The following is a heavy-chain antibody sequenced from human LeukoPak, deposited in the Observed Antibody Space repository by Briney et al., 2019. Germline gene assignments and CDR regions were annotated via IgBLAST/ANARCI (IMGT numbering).Heavy chain of an antibody. CDR1: GGSISSGGYS. V-gene: IGHV4-30-2*01. CDR3: ARVIHCGGDCYPYYFDY. Sequence: SQTLSLTCAVSGGSISSGGYSWSWIRQPPGKGLEWIGYIYHSGSTYYNPSLKSRVTISVDRSKNQFSLKLSSVTAADTAVYYCARVIHCGGDCYPYYFDYWGQGTLVTVSS. CDR2: IYHSGST. D-gene: IGHD2-21*02. J-gene: IGHJ4*02.